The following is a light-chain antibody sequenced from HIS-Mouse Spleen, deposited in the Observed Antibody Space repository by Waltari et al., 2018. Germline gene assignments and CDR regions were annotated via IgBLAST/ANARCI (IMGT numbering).Light chain of an antibody. V-gene: IGLV2-14*03. CDR2: DVS. CDR1: SSDGGGYNY. J-gene: IGLJ3*02. CDR3: SSYTSSSTHWV. Sequence: QSALTQPASVSGSPGQSITIPCTRTSSDGGGYNYVSWYQQHPGKAPKLMIYDVSNRPSGVSNRFSGSKSGNTASLTISGLQAEDEADYYCSSYTSSSTHWVFGGGTKLTVL.